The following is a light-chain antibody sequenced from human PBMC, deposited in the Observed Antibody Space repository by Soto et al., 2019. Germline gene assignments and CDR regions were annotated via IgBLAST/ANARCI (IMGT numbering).Light chain of an antibody. CDR1: SSDVGGYNY. Sequence: CTGTSSDVGGYNYVSWYQQHPGKAPKLMIYDVRNRASGASNRFSGSKSGNTASLTISGLQAEDEADYYCTSYTSSSTLYVFGTGTKVTVL. J-gene: IGLJ1*01. V-gene: IGLV2-14*04. CDR2: DVR. CDR3: TSYTSSSTLYV.